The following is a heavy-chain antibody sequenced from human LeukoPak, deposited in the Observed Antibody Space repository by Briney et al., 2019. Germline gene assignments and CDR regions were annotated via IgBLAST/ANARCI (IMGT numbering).Heavy chain of an antibody. CDR1: GGTFSSYA. D-gene: IGHD2-8*01. J-gene: IGHJ6*03. CDR3: ARGMVYSRKRIYYYYMDV. Sequence: SVKVSRKSSGGTFSSYAISWVRQAPGPGLEWMGGIIPIFGTANYAQKFQGRVTITTDESTSTAYMEMSSLRSEDTAVYYCARGMVYSRKRIYYYYMDVWGKGTTVTVSS. CDR2: IIPIFGTA. V-gene: IGHV1-69*05.